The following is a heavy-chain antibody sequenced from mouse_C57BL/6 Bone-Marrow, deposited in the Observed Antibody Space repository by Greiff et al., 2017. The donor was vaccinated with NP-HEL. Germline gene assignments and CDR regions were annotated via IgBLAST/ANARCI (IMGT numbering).Heavy chain of an antibody. CDR3: TRDPHYYGSSLFAY. CDR2: ISSGGDYI. CDR1: GFTFSSYA. Sequence: EVQRVASGEGLVKPGGSLKLSCAASGFTFSSYAMSWVRQTPEQRLEWVAYISSGGDYIYYADPVKGRFTISRDNARNTLYLQMSSLKSEDTAMYYCTRDPHYYGSSLFAYWGQGTLVTVSA. D-gene: IGHD1-1*01. V-gene: IGHV5-9-1*02. J-gene: IGHJ3*01.